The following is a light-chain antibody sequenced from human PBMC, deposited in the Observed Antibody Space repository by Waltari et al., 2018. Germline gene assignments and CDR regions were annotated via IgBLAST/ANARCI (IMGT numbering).Light chain of an antibody. Sequence: DIVMTQSPDSLAVSLGERATITCKSSQTVLYSSNNKNYLAWYQQKAGQSPKLLLYWASTRETGVPDRFSGRGSGTDFTLTINSLQAEDVAVYYCQQYYTTPTFGQGTKVEIK. V-gene: IGKV4-1*01. CDR2: WAS. CDR1: QTVLYSSNNKNY. J-gene: IGKJ1*01. CDR3: QQYYTTPT.